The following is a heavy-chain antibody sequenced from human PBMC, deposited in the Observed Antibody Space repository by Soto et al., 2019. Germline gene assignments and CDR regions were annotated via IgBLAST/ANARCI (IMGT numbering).Heavy chain of an antibody. Sequence: GSGPNGEPTQTLTLTCTCSGLSLSTRGMGVGWIRQPPGKALEWLALIYWDDDKRYSPSLKSRLTITKDTSKNQVVLTMTNMDPVDTATYYCAHCTSYSSGCGYWGQGTLVTVSS. CDR3: AHCTSYSSGCGY. D-gene: IGHD6-19*01. V-gene: IGHV2-5*02. CDR2: IYWDDDK. J-gene: IGHJ4*02. CDR1: GLSLSTRGMG.